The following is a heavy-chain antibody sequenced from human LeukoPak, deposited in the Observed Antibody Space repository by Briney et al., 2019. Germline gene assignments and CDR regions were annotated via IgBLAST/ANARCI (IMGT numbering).Heavy chain of an antibody. J-gene: IGHJ4*02. D-gene: IGHD4-17*01. CDR1: GFTFSSYA. V-gene: IGHV3-23*01. CDR2: ISRSGGST. Sequence: AGGSLRLSCAASGFTFSSYAMSWVRQAPGKGLEWVSAISRSGGSTAYADSVKGRFTISRDNSKNTLYLQMNSLRAEDTAVYYCAKGRLQGGDYAPMGFDYWGQGTLVTVSS. CDR3: AKGRLQGGDYAPMGFDY.